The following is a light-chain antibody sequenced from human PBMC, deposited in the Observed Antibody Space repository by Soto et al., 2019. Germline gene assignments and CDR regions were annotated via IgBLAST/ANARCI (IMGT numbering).Light chain of an antibody. CDR3: QKLNNYPLT. J-gene: IGKJ3*01. CDR1: QTISDW. CDR2: KAS. V-gene: IGKV1-5*03. Sequence: DIQMTQSPSTLSASIGDRVTITCRASQTISDWLAWHQQKPGKAPKLLIYKASSLESGVPSRFSGSRSGTEFTLTISSLQPEDISIYYCQKLNNYPLTFGSGTKVDIK.